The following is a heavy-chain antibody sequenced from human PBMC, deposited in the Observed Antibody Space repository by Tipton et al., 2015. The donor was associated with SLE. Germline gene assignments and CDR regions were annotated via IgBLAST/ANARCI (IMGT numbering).Heavy chain of an antibody. V-gene: IGHV4-59*08. J-gene: IGHJ4*02. CDR2: IYYSGST. CDR3: ARRTVPGGLDY. CDR1: GGSITSYY. D-gene: IGHD6-19*01. Sequence: TLSLTCTVSGGSITSYYWSWIRQPPGKGLEWIGYIYYSGSTNYNSSLKSRVTISILTSKNQFSLKLSSVTAADTAVYYCARRTVPGGLDYWGQGTLVTVSS.